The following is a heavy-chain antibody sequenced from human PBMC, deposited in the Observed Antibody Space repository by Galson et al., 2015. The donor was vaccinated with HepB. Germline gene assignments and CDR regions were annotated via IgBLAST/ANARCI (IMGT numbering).Heavy chain of an antibody. CDR1: GFTFSSYG. J-gene: IGHJ4*02. V-gene: IGHV3-33*01. CDR2: IWYDGSNK. D-gene: IGHD6-13*01. CDR3: ARDLRYSSSLGY. Sequence: SLRLSCAASGFTFSSYGMHWVRQAPGKGLEWVAVIWYDGSNKYYADSVKGRFTISRDNSKNTLYLQMNSLRAEDTAVYYCARDLRYSSSLGYWGQGTLVTVSS.